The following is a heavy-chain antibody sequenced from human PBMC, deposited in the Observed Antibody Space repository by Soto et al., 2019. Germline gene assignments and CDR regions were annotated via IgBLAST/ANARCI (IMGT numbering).Heavy chain of an antibody. Sequence: LRLSCAASGFTFSNYAMSWVRQTPGKGLEWIGHIFYSGTTYYNPSLKSRLTISVDTSKNHFSLRLTSVTAADTAVYYCARDLWVEPELYYYGMDVWGQGTTVTVSS. D-gene: IGHD1-1*01. CDR2: IFYSGTT. V-gene: IGHV4-30-4*08. CDR3: ARDLWVEPELYYYGMDV. CDR1: GFTFSNYA. J-gene: IGHJ6*02.